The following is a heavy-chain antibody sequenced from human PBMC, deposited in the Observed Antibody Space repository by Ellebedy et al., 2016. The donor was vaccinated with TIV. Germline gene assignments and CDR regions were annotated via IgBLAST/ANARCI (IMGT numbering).Heavy chain of an antibody. V-gene: IGHV3-7*01. CDR1: GFSFRSYW. Sequence: GESLKISCAASGFSFRSYWMSWVRQAPGKGLEWVANIYQDGSEKYYVDSVEGRFTISRDNAKNELYLQMKSLRVEDTAVYYCARRGSYGDYAVHVNSSFDSWGQGTPVSVSP. D-gene: IGHD4-17*01. CDR2: IYQDGSEK. CDR3: ARRGSYGDYAVHVNSSFDS. J-gene: IGHJ5*01.